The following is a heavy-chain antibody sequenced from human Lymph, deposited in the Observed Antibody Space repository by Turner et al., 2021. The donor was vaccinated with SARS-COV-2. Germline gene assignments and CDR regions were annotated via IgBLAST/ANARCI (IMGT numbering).Heavy chain of an antibody. V-gene: IGHV4-39*01. J-gene: IGHJ5*02. Sequence: QLQPQESGPGLVKPMETLTLTGTVSGGSSSSSSYYWGWNSPPAGKGLEWIGSIYYSVSTDYSPSLKSPVSISVDSSMTRFSLKLRSLTAVDRAVHYCARHITFFGVAGSWFDPWGQGILVTVSS. CDR1: GGSSSSSSYY. CDR3: ARHITFFGVAGSWFDP. D-gene: IGHD3-3*01. CDR2: IYYSVST.